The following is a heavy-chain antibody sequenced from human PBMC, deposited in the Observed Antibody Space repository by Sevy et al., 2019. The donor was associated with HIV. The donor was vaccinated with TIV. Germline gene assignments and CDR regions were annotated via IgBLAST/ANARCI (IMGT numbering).Heavy chain of an antibody. D-gene: IGHD3-22*01. V-gene: IGHV3-48*02. Sequence: GGSLRLSCAASGFTFSSHSMNWFRQTPGKGLEWISYISGTGNTIYYADSVKGRFTISRGNAKNSLYLQLKSLRDEDTAIYYCARVPPYYDSNVSDFWGQGSLVTVSS. CDR1: GFTFSSHS. CDR3: ARVPPYYDSNVSDF. CDR2: ISGTGNTI. J-gene: IGHJ4*02.